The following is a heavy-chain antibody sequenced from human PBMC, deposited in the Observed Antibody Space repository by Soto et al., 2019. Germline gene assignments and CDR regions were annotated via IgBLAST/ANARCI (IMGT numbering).Heavy chain of an antibody. D-gene: IGHD2-21*02. CDR2: ISYDGSNK. J-gene: IGHJ5*02. CDR1: GFTFSSYA. Sequence: GGSLRLSCAASGFTFSSYAMHWVRQAPGKGLEWVAVISYDGSNKYYADSVKGRFTISRDNSKNTLYLQMNSLRAEDTAVYYCARDLAYCCGDCPPWGQGTLVTV. CDR3: ARDLAYCCGDCPP. V-gene: IGHV3-30-3*01.